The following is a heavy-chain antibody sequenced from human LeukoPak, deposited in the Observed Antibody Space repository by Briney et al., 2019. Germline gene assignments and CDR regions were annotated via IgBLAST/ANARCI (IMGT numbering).Heavy chain of an antibody. CDR1: GGTFSSYA. Sequence: ASVKVSCKASGGTFSSYAISWVRQAPGQGLEWMGRIIPILGIANYAQKFQGRVTITADKSTSTAYMELSSLRSDDTAVYYCARDQDSSSWLPDAFDIWGQGTMVTVSS. J-gene: IGHJ3*02. CDR3: ARDQDSSSWLPDAFDI. D-gene: IGHD6-13*01. CDR2: IIPILGIA. V-gene: IGHV1-69*04.